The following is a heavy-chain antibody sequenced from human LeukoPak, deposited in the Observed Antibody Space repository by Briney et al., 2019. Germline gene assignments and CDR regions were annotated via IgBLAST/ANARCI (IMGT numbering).Heavy chain of an antibody. CDR1: GFTFSDYE. Sequence: AGGSLRLSCAASGFTFSDYEMNWIRQAPGKGLEWISYISNSGSTKYYADSVKGRFTISRDNAKNSVYLQLNSLRAEDTALYYCAAVIDYWGQGTLVTVSS. CDR2: ISNSGSTK. CDR3: AAVIDY. V-gene: IGHV3-48*03. J-gene: IGHJ4*02.